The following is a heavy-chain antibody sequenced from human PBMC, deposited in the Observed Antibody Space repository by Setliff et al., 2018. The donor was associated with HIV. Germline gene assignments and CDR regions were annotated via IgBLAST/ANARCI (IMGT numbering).Heavy chain of an antibody. J-gene: IGHJ6*03. CDR2: VFYNGDT. D-gene: IGHD1-1*01. CDR1: GGSIRSYY. CDR3: ARLVSWRYYYYYMDV. Sequence: PSETLSLTCTVSGGSIRSYYWSWIRQSPGKGLEWIGYVFYNGDTAYNPSLKSRLTISVDTSKSQFSLKLTSVTAADTAVYYCARLVSWRYYYYYMDVWGKGTTVTVSS. V-gene: IGHV4-59*08.